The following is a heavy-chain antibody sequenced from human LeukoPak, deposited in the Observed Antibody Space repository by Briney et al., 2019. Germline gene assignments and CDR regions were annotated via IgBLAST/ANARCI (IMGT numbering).Heavy chain of an antibody. D-gene: IGHD2/OR15-2a*01. Sequence: SETLSLTCAVYGGSYSGYYWSWIRQPPGKGLEWIGEINHSGSTNYNPSLKSRVTISVDTSKNQFSLKLSSVTAADTAVYYCARLSQKNRQYYYYMDVWGKGTTVTISS. CDR3: ARLSQKNRQYYYYMDV. J-gene: IGHJ6*03. CDR1: GGSYSGYY. V-gene: IGHV4-34*01. CDR2: INHSGST.